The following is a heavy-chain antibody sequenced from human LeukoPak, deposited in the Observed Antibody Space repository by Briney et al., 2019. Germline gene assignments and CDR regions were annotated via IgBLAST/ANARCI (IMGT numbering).Heavy chain of an antibody. J-gene: IGHJ4*02. D-gene: IGHD6-6*01. CDR1: GFTFSDYY. V-gene: IGHV3-11*01. CDR3: AKDRRPYSSSSTFDY. CDR2: ISSSGSTI. Sequence: GGSLRLSCAASGFTFSDYYMSWIRQAPGKGLEWVSYISSSGSTIYYADSVKGRFTISRDNSKNTLYLQMNSLRAEDTAVYYCAKDRRPYSSSSTFDYWGQGTLVTVSS.